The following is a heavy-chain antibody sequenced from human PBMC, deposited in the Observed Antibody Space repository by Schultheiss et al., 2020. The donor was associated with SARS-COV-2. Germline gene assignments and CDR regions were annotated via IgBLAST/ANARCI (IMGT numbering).Heavy chain of an antibody. V-gene: IGHV4-59*12. J-gene: IGHJ4*02. Sequence: SETLSLTCTVSGGSISSYYWSWIRQPPGKGLEWIGSIYYSGSTYYNPSLKSRVTISVDTSKNQFSLKLSSVTAADTAVYYCARSGHSYGSFDYWGQGTLVTVAS. CDR2: IYYSGST. D-gene: IGHD5-18*01. CDR1: GGSISSYY. CDR3: ARSGHSYGSFDY.